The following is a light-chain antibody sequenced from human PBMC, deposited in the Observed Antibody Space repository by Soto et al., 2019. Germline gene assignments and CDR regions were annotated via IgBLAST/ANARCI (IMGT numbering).Light chain of an antibody. CDR2: GAS. CDR3: QQYGSSPRT. Sequence: IVLTQSPCTLSLYPGERATLSCRASQSVSRSYVAWYQQTPGPAPRLLIYGASSSATGPPDRFSGSGSGTDSPPTISRLEPEDFAVYYRQQYGSSPRTFGGGTKVDIK. V-gene: IGKV3-20*01. J-gene: IGKJ4*01. CDR1: QSVSRSY.